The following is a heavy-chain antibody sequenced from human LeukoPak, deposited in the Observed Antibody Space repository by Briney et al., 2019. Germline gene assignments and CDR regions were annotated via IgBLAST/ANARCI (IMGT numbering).Heavy chain of an antibody. Sequence: GGSLRLSCAASGFTFSSYWMSWVRQAPGKGLEWVANIKQDGSEKYYVDSVKGRFTISRDNAKNSLYLQMNSLRAEDTAVYYCARDSTTIFGVVRFDYWGQGTLVTVSS. J-gene: IGHJ4*02. D-gene: IGHD3-3*01. CDR2: IKQDGSEK. CDR1: GFTFSSYW. V-gene: IGHV3-7*01. CDR3: ARDSTTIFGVVRFDY.